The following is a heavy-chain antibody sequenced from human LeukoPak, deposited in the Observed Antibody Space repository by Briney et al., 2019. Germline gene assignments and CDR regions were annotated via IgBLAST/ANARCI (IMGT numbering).Heavy chain of an antibody. V-gene: IGHV3-20*04. Sequence: GGSLRLSCAASGFTFDDYGMSWVRQAPGKGLEWVSGINWNGGSTGYADSVKGRFTISRDNAKNSLYLQMNSLRAEDTALYYCARVSRGYSYGYDYYYYMDVWGKGTTVTVSS. J-gene: IGHJ6*03. CDR2: INWNGGST. D-gene: IGHD5-18*01. CDR3: ARVSRGYSYGYDYYYYMDV. CDR1: GFTFDDYG.